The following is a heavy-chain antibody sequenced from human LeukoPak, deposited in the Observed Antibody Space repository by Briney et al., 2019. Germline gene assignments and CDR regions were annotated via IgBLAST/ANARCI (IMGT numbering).Heavy chain of an antibody. D-gene: IGHD2-2*02. CDR2: INPNSGGT. CDR1: GYTFTSYG. J-gene: IGHJ5*02. CDR3: ARGCSSTSCYKGRGWFDP. Sequence: ASVKVSCKASGYTFTSYGISWVRQAPGQGLEWMGWINPNSGGTNYAQKFQGRVTMTRDTSISTAYMELSRLRSDDTAVYYCARGCSSTSCYKGRGWFDPWGQGTLVTVSS. V-gene: IGHV1-2*02.